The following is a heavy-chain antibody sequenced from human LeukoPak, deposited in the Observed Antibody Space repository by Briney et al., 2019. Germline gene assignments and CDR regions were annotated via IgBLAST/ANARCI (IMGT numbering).Heavy chain of an antibody. CDR1: GFTFSSYE. Sequence: GGSLRLSCAASGFTFSSYEMNWVRQAPGKGLEWVSYISSSGSTIYYADSVKGRFTISRDNAKNSLYLQMNSLRAEDTAVYYWASVGGGGAAVVDYWGQGTLVTVSS. D-gene: IGHD3-16*01. J-gene: IGHJ4*02. V-gene: IGHV3-48*03. CDR2: ISSSGSTI. CDR3: ASVGGGGAAVVDY.